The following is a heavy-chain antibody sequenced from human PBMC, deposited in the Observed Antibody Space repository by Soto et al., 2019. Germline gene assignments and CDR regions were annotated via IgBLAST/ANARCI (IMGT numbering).Heavy chain of an antibody. V-gene: IGHV4-39*01. D-gene: IGHD6-13*01. CDR3: ARRGRAAGTDWWFDP. CDR1: GGSISSSSFH. CDR2: IYYSGST. Sequence: SETLSLTCTVSGGSISSSSFHWGWIRQPPGKGLEWIGSIYYSGSTYYSPSLKSRVTISVDTSKNQFSLKLSSVTAADTAVYYCARRGRAAGTDWWFDPWGQGTLVTVYS. J-gene: IGHJ5*02.